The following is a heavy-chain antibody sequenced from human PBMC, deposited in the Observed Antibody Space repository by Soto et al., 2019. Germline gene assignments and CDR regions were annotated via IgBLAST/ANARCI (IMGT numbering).Heavy chain of an antibody. J-gene: IGHJ5*02. CDR2: ILPVFGSA. V-gene: IGHV1-69*01. D-gene: IGHD3-16*01. Sequence: QVHLVQSGAEVKKPGSSVKVSCTASGGTFGTHAICWVRQAPGQGLEWMGRILPVFGSANSAPKFKDRVTISADAPPGTAYLGLITLTPDDTAFFFWATEPPNFGAFVDPWGPGPLFTV. CDR1: GGTFGTHA. CDR3: ATEPPNFGAFVDP.